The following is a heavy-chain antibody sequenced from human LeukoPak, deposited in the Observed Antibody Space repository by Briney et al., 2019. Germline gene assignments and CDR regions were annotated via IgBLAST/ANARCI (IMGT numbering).Heavy chain of an antibody. CDR3: AKETYYYDSSGYYYVPYYFDY. CDR2: ISASGDST. V-gene: IGHV3-23*01. D-gene: IGHD3-22*01. CDR1: GGSISSSSYY. J-gene: IGHJ4*02. Sequence: ETLSLTCTVSGGSISSSSYYWGWIRQPPGKGLEWVSAISASGDSTYYADSVKGRFTISRDNSKNTLYLQMHSLRAEDTAVYYCAKETYYYDSSGYYYVPYYFDYWGQGTLVTVSS.